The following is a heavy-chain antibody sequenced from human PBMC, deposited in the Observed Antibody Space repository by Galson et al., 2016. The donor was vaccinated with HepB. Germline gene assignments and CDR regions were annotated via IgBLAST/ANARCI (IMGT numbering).Heavy chain of an antibody. D-gene: IGHD3-3*01. CDR1: GFTLSTSA. V-gene: IGHV3-23*01. CDR2: ISSTSHST. J-gene: IGHJ4*02. CDR3: AKGWSGPDS. Sequence: LTLTCAASGFTLSTSAMSWVRQAPGQGLEWVSAISSTSHSTYYADSVKGRFTISRDNAKNTLFLQMDSLKIDDTAVYYCAKGWSGPDSWGQGTLVTVSS.